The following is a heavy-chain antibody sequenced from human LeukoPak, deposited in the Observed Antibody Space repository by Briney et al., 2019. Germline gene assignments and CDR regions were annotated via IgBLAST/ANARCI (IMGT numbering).Heavy chain of an antibody. D-gene: IGHD1-26*01. V-gene: IGHV5-51*01. J-gene: IGHJ4*02. CDR2: VFPGDSDT. Sequence: GDSLKISCKGSGYSFTTYWLGWVRQTPGKGPELMGIVFPGDSDTRYSPSFQGQVTISADKSISTAYLQWSSLKASDTAMYYCARRGAGLDYWGQGTLVTVSS. CDR1: GYSFTTYW. CDR3: ARRGAGLDY.